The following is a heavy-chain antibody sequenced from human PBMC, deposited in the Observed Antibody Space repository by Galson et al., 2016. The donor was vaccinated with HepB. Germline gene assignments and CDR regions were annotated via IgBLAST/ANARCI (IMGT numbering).Heavy chain of an antibody. Sequence: CAISGDSVSSNSAAWNWIRQSPSRGLEWLGRTYYRSKWYNDYGVSVKSRITINPDTSKNQFFLRLTSVTAADTAVYYCARGRQQLARRSVYFDHWGQGTPVTVSS. CDR2: TYYRSKWYN. CDR1: GDSVSSNSAA. J-gene: IGHJ5*02. CDR3: ARGRQQLARRSVYFDH. V-gene: IGHV6-1*01. D-gene: IGHD1-1*01.